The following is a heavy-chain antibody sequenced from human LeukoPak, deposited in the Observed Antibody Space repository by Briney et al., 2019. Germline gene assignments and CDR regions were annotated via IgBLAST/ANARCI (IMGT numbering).Heavy chain of an antibody. J-gene: IGHJ4*02. D-gene: IGHD6-19*01. CDR2: ISSSSSYI. V-gene: IGHV3-21*01. Sequence: GGSLRLSCAASGFTFSSYSMNWVRQAPGKGLEWVPSISSSSSYIYYADSVKGRFTISRDNAKNSLYLQMNSLRAEDTAVYYCARDREVGSGWSHHDYWGQGTLVTVSS. CDR3: ARDREVGSGWSHHDY. CDR1: GFTFSSYS.